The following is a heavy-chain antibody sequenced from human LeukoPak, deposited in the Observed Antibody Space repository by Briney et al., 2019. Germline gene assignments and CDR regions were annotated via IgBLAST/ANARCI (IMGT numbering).Heavy chain of an antibody. CDR1: AFIFSGHW. Sequence: PGGSLRLSCEGSAFIFSGHWMNWVRQTPGKGLEWVASIKEDGSERQYVDSVKGRFSISRDNTKGSLFLQLNSLRAEDTAVYYCARDQERSSGWYPGYFQHWGQGTLVTVSS. V-gene: IGHV3-7*03. D-gene: IGHD6-19*01. CDR3: ARDQERSSGWYPGYFQH. CDR2: IKEDGSER. J-gene: IGHJ1*01.